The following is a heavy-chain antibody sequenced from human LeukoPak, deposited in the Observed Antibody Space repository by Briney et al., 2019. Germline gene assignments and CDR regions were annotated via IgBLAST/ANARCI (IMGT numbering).Heavy chain of an antibody. V-gene: IGHV5-51*01. CDR1: GYKFSNYW. J-gene: IGHJ6*02. CDR3: ARQDYSYYTMDV. Sequence: ESLKISCKGSGYKFSNYWIGWVRQMPGKGLEWIGIIYTGDSDTRYSPSFQGQVTISADESTAYLQWGSLKASDTAMYYCARQDYSYYTMDVWGQGTTVTVSS. CDR2: IYTGDSDT.